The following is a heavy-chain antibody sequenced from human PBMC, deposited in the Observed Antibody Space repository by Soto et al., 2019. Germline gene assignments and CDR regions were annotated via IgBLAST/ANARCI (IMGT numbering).Heavy chain of an antibody. CDR3: AKGPPERARGVLAVAGFFLY. CDR1: GFTFSSYA. D-gene: IGHD6-19*01. V-gene: IGHV3-23*01. CDR2: ISGSGGST. J-gene: IGHJ4*02. Sequence: EVQLLESGGGLVQPGGSLRLSCAASGFTFSSYAMSWVRQAPGKGLEWVSAISGSGGSTYYADSVKGRFTISRDNSKNTLYLQMNSLRAEDTAVYYCAKGPPERARGVLAVAGFFLYWGQGTLVTVSS.